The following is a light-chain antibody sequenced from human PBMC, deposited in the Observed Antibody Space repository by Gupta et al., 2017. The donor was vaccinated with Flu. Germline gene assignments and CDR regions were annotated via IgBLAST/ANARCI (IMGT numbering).Light chain of an antibody. CDR1: QNVSCF. J-gene: IGKJ1*01. CDR3: HQRSSKGT. CDR2: DAS. V-gene: IGKV3-11*01. Sequence: EIVLTQSPATLSLSPGERATLSCRGRQNVSCFLGWYQQKPGQAPRLITSDASNRATGIPGMFSGSGCATDFTLTSSSPEPEDFAVYYGHQRSSKGTFGQGTKVEIK.